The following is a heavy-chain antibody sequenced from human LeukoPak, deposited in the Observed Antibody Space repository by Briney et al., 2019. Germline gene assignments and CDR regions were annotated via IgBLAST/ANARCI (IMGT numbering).Heavy chain of an antibody. Sequence: ASVKVSCKASGYTFTSYDINWVRQATGQGLEWMGWMNPNSGNTGYAQKFQGRVTMTRNTSISTAYMELSSLRSEDTAVYYCARGQARRYNWNYNFDYWGQGTLVTVSS. CDR2: MNPNSGNT. D-gene: IGHD1-7*01. J-gene: IGHJ4*02. CDR1: GYTFTSYD. V-gene: IGHV1-8*01. CDR3: ARGQARRYNWNYNFDY.